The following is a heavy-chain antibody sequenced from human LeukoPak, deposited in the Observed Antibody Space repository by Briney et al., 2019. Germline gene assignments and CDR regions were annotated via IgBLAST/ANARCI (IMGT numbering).Heavy chain of an antibody. CDR1: GGTFSSYA. V-gene: IGHV1-69*13. CDR2: IIPIFGTA. D-gene: IGHD3-10*01. J-gene: IGHJ4*02. CDR3: ARTYYYGSGSYWILDY. Sequence: RASVKVSCKASGGTFSSYAISWVRQAPGQGLEWMGGIIPIFGTANYAQKFQGRVTITADESTSTAYMELSSLRSGDTAVYYCARTYYYGSGSYWILDYWGQGTLVTVSS.